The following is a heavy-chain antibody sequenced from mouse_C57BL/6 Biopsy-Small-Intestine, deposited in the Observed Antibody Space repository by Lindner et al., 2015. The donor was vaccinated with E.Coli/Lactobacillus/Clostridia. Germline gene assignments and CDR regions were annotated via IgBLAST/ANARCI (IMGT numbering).Heavy chain of an antibody. CDR2: FYPGSGSV. V-gene: IGHV1-62-2*01. D-gene: IGHD2-1*01. J-gene: IGHJ2*01. CDR1: GYTFTEYN. CDR3: ARHEEGIYYGNFYFDY. Sequence: VQLQEFGVELVKPGASVKLSCKASGYTFTEYNIYWVKQRSGQGLEWIGWFYPGSGSVMYNEKFKDKATLTADKSSSTVYMELNRLTSEDSAVYFCARHEEGIYYGNFYFDYWGQGTTLTVSS.